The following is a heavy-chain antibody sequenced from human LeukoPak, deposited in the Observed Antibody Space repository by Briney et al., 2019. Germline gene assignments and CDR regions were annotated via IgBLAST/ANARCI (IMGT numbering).Heavy chain of an antibody. CDR2: ITPFNGKT. CDR1: GYTFTYRY. V-gene: IGHV1-45*02. Sequence: ASVKVSCEASGYTFTYRYLHWVRQAPGQALEWMGWITPFNGKTNYAQKFQDRVTITRDRSMSTAYMELSSLRSEDTAMYYCAGSGSRDPFDYWGQGTLVTVSS. CDR3: AGSGSRDPFDY. J-gene: IGHJ4*02. D-gene: IGHD1-26*01.